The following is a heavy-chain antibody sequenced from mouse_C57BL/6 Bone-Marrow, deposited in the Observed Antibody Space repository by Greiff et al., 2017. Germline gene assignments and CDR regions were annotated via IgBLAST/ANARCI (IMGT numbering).Heavy chain of an antibody. CDR2: IYPGSGST. D-gene: IGHD1-1*01. CDR3: ARSGARYGSSYSSPYWYFDV. Sequence: QVQLQQPGAELVKPGASVKMSCKASGYTFTSYWITWVKQRPGQGLEWIGDIYPGSGSTNYNEKFKSKATLTVDTSSSTAYMQLSSLTSGDSAVYYCARSGARYGSSYSSPYWYFDVWGTGTTVTVSS. CDR1: GYTFTSYW. V-gene: IGHV1-55*01. J-gene: IGHJ1*03.